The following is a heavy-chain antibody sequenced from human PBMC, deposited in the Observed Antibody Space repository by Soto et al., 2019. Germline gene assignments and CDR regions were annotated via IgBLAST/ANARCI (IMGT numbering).Heavy chain of an antibody. CDR2: ISYDGSNK. D-gene: IGHD5-12*01. V-gene: IGHV3-30*18. CDR3: AKVANSGYDLGYFDY. Sequence: GGSLRLSCAASGFTFSSYSMHWVRQAPGKGLEWVAGISYDGSNKYYADSVKGRFTISRDNSKNTLYLQMNSLRAEDTAVYYCAKVANSGYDLGYFDYWGQGTLVTVSS. J-gene: IGHJ4*02. CDR1: GFTFSSYS.